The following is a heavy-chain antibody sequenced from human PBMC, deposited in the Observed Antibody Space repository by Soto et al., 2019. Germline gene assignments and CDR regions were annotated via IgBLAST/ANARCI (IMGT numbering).Heavy chain of an antibody. D-gene: IGHD6-19*01. CDR2: ISSSSSYI. Sequence: PGGSLRLSCAASGFTFSSYSMNWVRQAPGKGLEWVSSISSSSSYIYYADSVKGRFTISRDNAKNSLYLQMNSLRAEDTAVYYCAIQPGIAVAADYWGQGTLVTVSS. CDR3: AIQPGIAVAADY. V-gene: IGHV3-21*01. J-gene: IGHJ4*02. CDR1: GFTFSSYS.